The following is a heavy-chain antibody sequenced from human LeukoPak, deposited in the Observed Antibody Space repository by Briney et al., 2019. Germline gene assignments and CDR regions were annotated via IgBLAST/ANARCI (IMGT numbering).Heavy chain of an antibody. CDR1: GGTFSSYS. J-gene: IGHJ6*04. V-gene: IGHV1-69*13. D-gene: IGHD6-19*01. Sequence: GASVKVSCKASGGTFSSYSISWVRQAPGQGLECMGGIIPIFGTANYAQKFQGRVTITADESTSTAYMELSSLRSEDTAVYYCASKLAVDYYYYGMDVWGKGTTVTVSS. CDR2: IIPIFGTA. CDR3: ASKLAVDYYYYGMDV.